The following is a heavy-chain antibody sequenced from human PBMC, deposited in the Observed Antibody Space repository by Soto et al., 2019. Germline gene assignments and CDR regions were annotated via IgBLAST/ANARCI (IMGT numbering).Heavy chain of an antibody. D-gene: IGHD2-2*01. CDR1: GYTFTSYG. CDR2: ISAYNGNT. V-gene: IGHV1-18*01. CDR3: ARDPFRVYCSSTSCYEHVDY. J-gene: IGHJ4*02. Sequence: ASVKVSCKASGYTFTSYGISWVRQAPGQGLEWMGWISAYNGNTNYAQKLQGRVTMTTDTSTSTAYMELRSLISDDTAVYYCARDPFRVYCSSTSCYEHVDYWGQGTLVTVSS.